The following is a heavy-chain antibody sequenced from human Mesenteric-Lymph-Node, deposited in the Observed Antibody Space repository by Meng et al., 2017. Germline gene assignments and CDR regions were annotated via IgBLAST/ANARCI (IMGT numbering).Heavy chain of an antibody. CDR1: GFTLSSYD. D-gene: IGHD3-10*01. Sequence: GGGLSRPGMSLIVSCAPCGFTLSSYDMHWVRQAPGKGLEWVAFIWSDGSSKYYADSVKGRFTISRDNSKNTVSLQMDSLRVEDTAVYYCARDKGVTCLDTWGQGTLVTVSS. J-gene: IGHJ5*01. CDR2: IWSDGSSK. CDR3: ARDKGVTCLDT. V-gene: IGHV3-30*01.